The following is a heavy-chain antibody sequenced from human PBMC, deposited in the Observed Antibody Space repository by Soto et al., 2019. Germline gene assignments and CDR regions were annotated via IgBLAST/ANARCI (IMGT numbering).Heavy chain of an antibody. D-gene: IGHD6-13*01. Sequence: EVQLVESGGGLVKPGGSLRLSCAASGFTFSSYSMNWVRQVPGKGLEWVSSLTSTSSYTYYADSVKGRFTISRANAKNSLFLQMNSLRAEDTAVYYCGRVASSSSWTPDYLGQGTLVTVSS. CDR2: LTSTSSYT. CDR3: GRVASSSSWTPDY. J-gene: IGHJ4*02. V-gene: IGHV3-21*02. CDR1: GFTFSSYS.